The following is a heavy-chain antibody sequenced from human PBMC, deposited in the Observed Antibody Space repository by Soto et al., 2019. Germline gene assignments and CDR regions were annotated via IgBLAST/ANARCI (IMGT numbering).Heavy chain of an antibody. V-gene: IGHV4-59*01. CDR2: IFYSGST. J-gene: IGHJ3*02. Sequence: QVQLQESGPGLVKPSETLSLTCTVSGGSISSYYWSWIRQPPGKGLEWIGYIFYSGSTNYNPSLKSRVTISVDTCKNQFSLNLSSVTAADTAVYYCARRYGSAFDIWGHGTMVTVSS. CDR1: GGSISSYY. CDR3: ARRYGSAFDI. D-gene: IGHD4-17*01.